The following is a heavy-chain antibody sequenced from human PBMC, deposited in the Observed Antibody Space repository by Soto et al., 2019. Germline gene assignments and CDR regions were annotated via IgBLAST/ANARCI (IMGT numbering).Heavy chain of an antibody. J-gene: IGHJ3*02. V-gene: IGHV4-30-2*01. Sequence: QLQLQESGSGLVKPSQTLSLTCAVSGDSISSGDYSWGWIRQPPGKGLEWIGYIYHSGSTYYNPSLKSRVTISVDRSKNQFSLKLSSVTAADTAVYYCARAYSSSWPNAFYIWGQGKMVTVSS. D-gene: IGHD6-13*01. CDR1: GDSISSGDYS. CDR3: ARAYSSSWPNAFYI. CDR2: IYHSGST.